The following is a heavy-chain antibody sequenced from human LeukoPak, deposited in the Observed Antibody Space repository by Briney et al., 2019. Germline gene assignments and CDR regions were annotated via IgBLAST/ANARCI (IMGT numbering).Heavy chain of an antibody. J-gene: IGHJ4*02. CDR3: ARDGWFGELLHDY. Sequence: GGSLRLSCAASGFTFDDFGMSWVRQAPGKGLEWVSGLNWNAASTGYADSVKGRFTISRDNAKNSLYLQMNSLRAEDTALYYCARDGWFGELLHDYWGQGTLVTVSS. D-gene: IGHD3-10*01. V-gene: IGHV3-20*04. CDR1: GFTFDDFG. CDR2: LNWNAAST.